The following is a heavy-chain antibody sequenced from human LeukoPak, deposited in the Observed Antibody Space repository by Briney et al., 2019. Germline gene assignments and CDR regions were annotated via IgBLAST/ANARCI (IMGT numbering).Heavy chain of an antibody. CDR1: GFTFSSYG. CDR3: AKEEWVRYCSGGSCYCDY. D-gene: IGHD2-15*01. J-gene: IGHJ4*02. V-gene: IGHV3-30*18. CDR2: ISYDGSNK. Sequence: GGSLRLSCAASGFTFSSYGMHWVRQAPGKGLEWVAVISYDGSNKYYADSVKGRFTISRDNSKNTLYLQMNSLRAEDTAVYYCAKEEWVRYCSGGSCYCDYWGQGTLVTVSS.